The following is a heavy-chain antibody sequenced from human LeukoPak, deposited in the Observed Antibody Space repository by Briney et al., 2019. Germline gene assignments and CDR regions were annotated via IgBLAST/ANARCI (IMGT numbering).Heavy chain of an antibody. D-gene: IGHD6-6*01. J-gene: IGHJ6*03. V-gene: IGHV3-30*02. CDR1: GFTFSSYG. CDR2: IRYDGSSK. Sequence: PGGSLRLSCAASGFTFSSYGMHWVRQAPGKGLEWVAFIRYDGSSKYYADSVKGRFTISRDNSKNTLYLQRNSLRAEDTAVYYCAKLYEQLAYYYYYYMDVWGKGTTVTVSS. CDR3: AKLYEQLAYYYYYYMDV.